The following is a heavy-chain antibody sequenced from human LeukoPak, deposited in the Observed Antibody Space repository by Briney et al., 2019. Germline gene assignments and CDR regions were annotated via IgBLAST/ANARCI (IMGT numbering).Heavy chain of an antibody. J-gene: IGHJ4*02. CDR1: GYTFTSYG. Sequence: ASVKASCKASGYTFTSYGISWVRQAPGQGLEWMGWISAYNGNTNYAQKLQGRVTMTTDTSTSTAYMELRSLRSDDTAVYYCARPDYYDSSGYLNYWGQGTLVTVSS. D-gene: IGHD3-22*01. CDR2: ISAYNGNT. V-gene: IGHV1-18*01. CDR3: ARPDYYDSSGYLNY.